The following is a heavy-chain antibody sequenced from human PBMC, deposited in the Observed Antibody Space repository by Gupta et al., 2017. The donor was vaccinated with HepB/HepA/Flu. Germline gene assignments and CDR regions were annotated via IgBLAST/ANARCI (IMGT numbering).Heavy chain of an antibody. D-gene: IGHD5/OR15-5a*01. CDR2: ISWNSGNV. Sequence: EVQLVESGGGLVQPGRSLRLPCAASGFPFDDYAMHWCRQAPGKGLEWVSGISWNSGNVAYADFVKGRLTISRDNAKNSLYLQMSSLRADDTALYYCAKDSRAGRVSGYLQHWGQGTLVTVSS. CDR1: GFPFDDYA. CDR3: AKDSRAGRVSGYLQH. J-gene: IGHJ1*01. V-gene: IGHV3-9*01.